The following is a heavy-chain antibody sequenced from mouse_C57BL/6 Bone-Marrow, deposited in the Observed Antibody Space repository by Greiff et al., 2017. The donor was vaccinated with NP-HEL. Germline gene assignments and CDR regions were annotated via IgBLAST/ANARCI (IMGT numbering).Heavy chain of an antibody. CDR3: ARNWDYFDY. CDR2: IYPGSGNT. CDR1: GYTFTDYY. Sequence: VQVVESGAELVRPGASVKLSCKASGYTFTDYYINWVKQRPGQGLEWIARIYPGSGNTYYNEKFKGKATLTAEKSSSTAYMQLSSLTSEDSAVYFCARNWDYFDYWGQGTTLTVSS. V-gene: IGHV1-76*01. D-gene: IGHD4-1*01. J-gene: IGHJ2*01.